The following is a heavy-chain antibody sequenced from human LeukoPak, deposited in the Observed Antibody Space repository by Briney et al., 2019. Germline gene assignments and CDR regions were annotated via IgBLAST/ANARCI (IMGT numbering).Heavy chain of an antibody. CDR3: ARAAAPYYYYGMDV. D-gene: IGHD6-6*01. Sequence: EGSLRLSCAASGFTFSSYAMSWVRQAPGKGLEWVSVIYSGGSTYYADSVKGRFTISRDNSKNTLYLQMNSLRAEDTAVYYCARAAAPYYYYGMDVWGQGTTVTVSS. J-gene: IGHJ6*02. V-gene: IGHV3-66*01. CDR2: IYSGGST. CDR1: GFTFSSYA.